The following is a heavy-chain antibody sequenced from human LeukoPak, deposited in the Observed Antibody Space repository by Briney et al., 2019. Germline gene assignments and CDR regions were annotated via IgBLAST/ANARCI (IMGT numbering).Heavy chain of an antibody. CDR2: ISGSGGST. V-gene: IGHV3-23*01. J-gene: IGHJ6*02. CDR1: GFTFSSYA. CDR3: ARVGIAAAYYYYGMDV. Sequence: GGSLRLSCAASGFTFSSYAMSWVRQAPGKGLEWVSAISGSGGSTYYADSVKGRFTISRDNSKNTLYLQMNSLRAEDTAVYYCARVGIAAAYYYYGMDVWGQGTTVTVSS. D-gene: IGHD6-13*01.